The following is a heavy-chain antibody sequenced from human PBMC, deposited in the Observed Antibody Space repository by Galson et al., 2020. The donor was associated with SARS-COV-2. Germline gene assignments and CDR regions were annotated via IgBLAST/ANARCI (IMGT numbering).Heavy chain of an antibody. V-gene: IGHV1-69*13. CDR2: IIPIFGTA. J-gene: IGHJ6*02. Sequence: SVKVSCKASGGTFSSYAISWVRQAPGQGLEWMGGIIPIFGTANYAQKFQGRVTITADESTSTAYMELSSLRSEDTAVYYCARVVGVGDIVVGLGNYGMDVWGQGTTVTVSS. D-gene: IGHD2-2*01. CDR3: ARVVGVGDIVVGLGNYGMDV. CDR1: GGTFSSYA.